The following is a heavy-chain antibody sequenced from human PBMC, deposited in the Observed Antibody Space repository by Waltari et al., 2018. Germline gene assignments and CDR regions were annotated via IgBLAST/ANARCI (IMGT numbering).Heavy chain of an antibody. CDR3: ARTYYYGSGSYYNSPYYGMDV. Sequence: QVQLVQSGAEVKKPGSSVKVSCKASGGTFSSYAISWVRQAPGQGLEWMGGIIPIFGTANYAQKFQGRVTITADESTSTAYMELSSLRSEDTAVYYCARTYYYGSGSYYNSPYYGMDVWGQGTTVTVSS. CDR1: GGTFSSYA. V-gene: IGHV1-69*13. D-gene: IGHD3-10*01. CDR2: IIPIFGTA. J-gene: IGHJ6*02.